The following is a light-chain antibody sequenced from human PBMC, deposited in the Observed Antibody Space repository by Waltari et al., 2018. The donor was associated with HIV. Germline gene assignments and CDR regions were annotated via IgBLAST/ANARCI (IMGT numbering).Light chain of an antibody. V-gene: IGKV3-20*01. Sequence: EIVLTQYPGTLYLSPGERATLSCGASQSVSSSYLACFQQKPGQAPRLLIYGASSRATGIPDRFSGSGSGTDFTLTISRLEPEDFAAYYCQQYGSSPRTFGQGTKVEIK. CDR1: QSVSSSY. CDR2: GAS. CDR3: QQYGSSPRT. J-gene: IGKJ1*01.